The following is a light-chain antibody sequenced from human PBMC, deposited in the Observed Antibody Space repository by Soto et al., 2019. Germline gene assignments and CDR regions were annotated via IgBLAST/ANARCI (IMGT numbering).Light chain of an antibody. CDR3: QQYGSSGT. Sequence: IVLTQSPATLSFSPGERATLSCRASQSLSSNFLAWYQQKPGQAPRLLIYGASNRATGIPDRFSGSGSGTDFTLTISRLEPEDFAVYYCQQYGSSGTFGQGTKVDIK. CDR2: GAS. J-gene: IGKJ1*01. V-gene: IGKV3-20*01. CDR1: QSLSSNF.